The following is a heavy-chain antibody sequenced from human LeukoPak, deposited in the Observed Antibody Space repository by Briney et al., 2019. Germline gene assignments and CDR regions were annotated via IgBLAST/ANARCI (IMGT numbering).Heavy chain of an antibody. CDR3: ASDIAGAGKGTYFFDY. D-gene: IGHD6-19*01. J-gene: IGHJ4*02. CDR1: GYTFTGYY. CDR2: INPNSGGT. Sequence: ASVKVSCKAAGYTFTGYYIHWVRQAPGQGLGWVGLINPNSGGTNYAQKFQGRVTMTRDTSISTAYMELSRLRSDDTAVYYCASDIAGAGKGTYFFDYWGQGTLVTVSS. V-gene: IGHV1-2*02.